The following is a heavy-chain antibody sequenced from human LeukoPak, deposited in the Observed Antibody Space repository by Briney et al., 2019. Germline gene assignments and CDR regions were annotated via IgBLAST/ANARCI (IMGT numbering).Heavy chain of an antibody. Sequence: GGSLRLSCAASGFTFSSYSMNWVRQAPGKGLEWVSSICSTSRCIFYADSVKGRFTISRDNAKSSLYLQMNDLRAEVTAVYYCVRHGDTDSCLANWGQGTLVTVSS. CDR2: ICSTSRCI. CDR3: VRHGDTDSCLAN. CDR1: GFTFSSYS. D-gene: IGHD2-2*01. J-gene: IGHJ4*02. V-gene: IGHV3-21*01.